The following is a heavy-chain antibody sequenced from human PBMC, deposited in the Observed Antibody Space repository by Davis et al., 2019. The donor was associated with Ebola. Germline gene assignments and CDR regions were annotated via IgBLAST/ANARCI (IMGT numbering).Heavy chain of an antibody. CDR3: ARDRDPAPPHYYYYGMDV. D-gene: IGHD3-10*01. J-gene: IGHJ6*02. Sequence: GESLKISCAASGFTFSSYSMNWVRQAPGKGLEWVSYISSSSSTIYYADSVKGRFTISRDNAKNSLYLQMNSLRDEDTAVFYCARDRDPAPPHYYYYGMDVWGQGTTVTVSS. V-gene: IGHV3-48*02. CDR2: ISSSSSTI. CDR1: GFTFSSYS.